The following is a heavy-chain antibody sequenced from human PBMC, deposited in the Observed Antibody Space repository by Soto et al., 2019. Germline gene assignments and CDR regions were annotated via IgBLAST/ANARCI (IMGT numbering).Heavy chain of an antibody. D-gene: IGHD2-15*01. CDR1: GGTFSNYA. J-gene: IGHJ5*02. Sequence: QVQLVQSGAEVKKPGSSVKVSCKASGGTFSNYAITWVRQAPGQGLEWLGRIIPIFGTTDYAQKFQGRVTITADESTTTAYMELSSLRSDDTAVYYCAKDGGREGSFGHWFDPWGQGTLVTVSS. V-gene: IGHV1-69*15. CDR3: AKDGGREGSFGHWFDP. CDR2: IIPIFGTT.